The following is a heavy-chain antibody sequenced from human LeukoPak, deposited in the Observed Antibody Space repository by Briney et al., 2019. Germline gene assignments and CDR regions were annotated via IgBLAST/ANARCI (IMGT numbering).Heavy chain of an antibody. CDR1: GGSISSYY. J-gene: IGHJ4*02. CDR2: IYTSGST. V-gene: IGHV4-4*07. Sequence: ETLSLTCTVSGGSISSYYWSWIRQPAGKGLEWIGRIYTSGSTNYNPSLKSRVTMSVDTSKNQFSLKLSSVTAADTAVYYCARELRDNWNYAGFDYWGQGTLVTVSS. CDR3: ARELRDNWNYAGFDY. D-gene: IGHD1-7*01.